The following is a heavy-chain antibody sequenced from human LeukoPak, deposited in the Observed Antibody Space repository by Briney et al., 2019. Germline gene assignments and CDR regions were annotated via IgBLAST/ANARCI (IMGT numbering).Heavy chain of an antibody. Sequence: GGSLRLSCAASGFTFSSYWMSWMRQAPGKGLEWVAVIWYDGSNKYYADSVKGRFTISRDNSKNTLYLQMNSLRAEDTAVYYCARASSGAAAGTWGQGTLVTVSS. CDR2: IWYDGSNK. CDR1: GFTFSSYW. CDR3: ARASSGAAAGT. J-gene: IGHJ4*02. V-gene: IGHV3-33*08. D-gene: IGHD6-13*01.